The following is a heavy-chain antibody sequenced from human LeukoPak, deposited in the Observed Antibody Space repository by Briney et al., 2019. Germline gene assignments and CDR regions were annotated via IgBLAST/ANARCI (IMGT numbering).Heavy chain of an antibody. CDR2: IYPGDSDT. CDR1: GYSFTSYW. V-gene: IGHV5-51*01. J-gene: IGHJ6*02. Sequence: GESLKISCKGSGYSFTSYWIGWVRQMPGKGLEWMGIIYPGDSDTRYSPSFQGQVTISADKSISTAYLQWSSLKASDTAMYYCARAGGCSSTSCLYYYYYGTDVWGQGTTVTVSS. D-gene: IGHD2-2*01. CDR3: ARAGGCSSTSCLYYYYYGTDV.